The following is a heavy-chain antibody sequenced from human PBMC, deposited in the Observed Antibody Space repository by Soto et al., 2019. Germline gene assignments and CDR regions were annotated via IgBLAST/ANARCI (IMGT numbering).Heavy chain of an antibody. V-gene: IGHV3-23*01. CDR2: RIGNVEEK. J-gene: IGHJ3*01. CDR1: GFTFNIFA. Sequence: EVQLLEYGGGLVQPGGSLRLSCVASGFTFNIFAMTWVRQVPGKGLEWVLRIGNVEEKYYAASVKGRFTVSRDNSKNTVFLEMNSLRADDTAVYYCAKDRQDHTAVWDPFDVWGQGRTVTVSS. D-gene: IGHD1-26*01. CDR3: AKDRQDHTAVWDPFDV.